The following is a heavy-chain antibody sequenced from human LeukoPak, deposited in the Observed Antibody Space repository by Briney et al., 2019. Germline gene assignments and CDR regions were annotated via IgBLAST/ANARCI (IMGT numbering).Heavy chain of an antibody. D-gene: IGHD3-22*01. CDR2: IYFSGSN. CDR1: GGSISYYY. CDR3: ARADYYYDSSGYTYLFDY. V-gene: IGHV4-59*01. Sequence: PSETVSLTCTVSGGSISYYYWGWIRQPPGEGLEWLVYIYFSGSNNLHPPLKSRVTISVDTSKNQFSLNLSSVTAADTAVYYCARADYYYDSSGYTYLFDYWGQGILVTVSS. J-gene: IGHJ4*02.